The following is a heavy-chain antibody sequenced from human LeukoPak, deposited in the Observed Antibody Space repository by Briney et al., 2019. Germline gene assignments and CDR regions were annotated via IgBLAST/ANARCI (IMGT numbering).Heavy chain of an antibody. D-gene: IGHD6-19*01. CDR1: GGSISSGGYY. J-gene: IGHJ4*02. Sequence: SQTLSLTCTVSGGSISSGGYYWSWIRQHPGKGLEWIGYIYYRGGTYYNPSLKSRVTISVDTSKNQFSLKLSSVTAADTAVYYCARVRRVAQGWSDYWGQGTLVTVSS. CDR2: IYYRGGT. CDR3: ARVRRVAQGWSDY. V-gene: IGHV4-31*03.